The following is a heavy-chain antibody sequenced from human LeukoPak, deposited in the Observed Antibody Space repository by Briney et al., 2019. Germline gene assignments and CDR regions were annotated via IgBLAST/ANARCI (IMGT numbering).Heavy chain of an antibody. Sequence: PSETLSLTCTVSGCYISSSSYYSGWIRQPPGKGLEWIGSIYYSGSTYYNPSLKSRVTISVDSSKNQFSLKLSSMYAADTDVYCWTEGRSGYSHLGGQGTLVTVSS. J-gene: IGHJ4*02. CDR3: TEGRSGYSHL. CDR1: GCYISSSSYY. D-gene: IGHD4-23*01. CDR2: IYYSGST. V-gene: IGHV4-39*01.